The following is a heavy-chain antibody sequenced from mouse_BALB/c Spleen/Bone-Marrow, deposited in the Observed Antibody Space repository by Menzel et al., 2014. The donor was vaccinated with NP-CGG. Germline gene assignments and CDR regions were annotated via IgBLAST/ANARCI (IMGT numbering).Heavy chain of an antibody. V-gene: IGHV5-6-4*01. Sequence: EVQLVESGGGLVKPGGSLKLPCAASGFTFSSYTMSWVRQTPEKRLEWVATISSGGSYTYYPDSVKGRFTISGDNAKNTLYLQMSSLKSEDTAMYYCTRDPFYYGSSYAMDYWGQGTSVTVSS. J-gene: IGHJ4*01. CDR3: TRDPFYYGSSYAMDY. D-gene: IGHD1-1*01. CDR1: GFTFSSYT. CDR2: ISSGGSYT.